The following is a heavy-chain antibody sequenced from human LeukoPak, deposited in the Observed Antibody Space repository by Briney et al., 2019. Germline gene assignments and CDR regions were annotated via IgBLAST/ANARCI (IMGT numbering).Heavy chain of an antibody. D-gene: IGHD2-2*01. Sequence: SGTLSLTCAVSGGSISGSHWCSWVRQSPGKGLEWIGEIYHSGDTHYNPSLKSRVTISVDKSKNQFSLKLSSVTAADTAVYYCARVHCSSTSCFFFDYWGQGTLVTVS. CDR3: ARVHCSSTSCFFFDY. CDR1: GGSISGSHW. J-gene: IGHJ4*02. CDR2: IYHSGDT. V-gene: IGHV4-4*02.